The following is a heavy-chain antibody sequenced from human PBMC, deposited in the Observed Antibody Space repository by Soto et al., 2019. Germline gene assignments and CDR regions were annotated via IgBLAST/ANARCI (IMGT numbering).Heavy chain of an antibody. D-gene: IGHD6-13*01. CDR1: GGSISSYY. V-gene: IGHV4-4*07. Sequence: PSETLSLTFPASGGSISSYYWSWMRQPAEKGLEWGGRIYTSGSTNYNPSLKSRVTTTVDTSNNQFSLKLSSVTAADTAVYYCARVRSSSWSPFVYWGQGTLVTVSS. J-gene: IGHJ4*02. CDR3: ARVRSSSWSPFVY. CDR2: IYTSGST.